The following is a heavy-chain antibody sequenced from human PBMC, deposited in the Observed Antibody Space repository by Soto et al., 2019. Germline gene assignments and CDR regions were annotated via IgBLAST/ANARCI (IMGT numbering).Heavy chain of an antibody. V-gene: IGHV3-21*01. CDR2: ISSSSSYI. CDR1: GFTFSSYS. CDR3: ARERAVTTRYYYGMDV. J-gene: IGHJ6*02. D-gene: IGHD4-17*01. Sequence: KPGGSLRLSCAASGFTFSSYSMNWVRQAPGKGLEWVSSISSSSSYIYYADSVKGRFTISRDNAKNSLYLQMNSLRAEDTAVYYCARERAVTTRYYYGMDVWGQGTTVTVSS.